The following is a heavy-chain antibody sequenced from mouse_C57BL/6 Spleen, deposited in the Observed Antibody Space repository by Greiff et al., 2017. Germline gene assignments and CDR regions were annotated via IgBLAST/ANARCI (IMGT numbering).Heavy chain of an antibody. J-gene: IGHJ2*01. V-gene: IGHV1-42*01. CDR2: INPSTGGT. CDR3: ARGGSSYDY. D-gene: IGHD1-1*01. CDR1: GYSFTGYY. Sequence: VQLQQSGPELVKPGASVKISCKASGYSFTGYYMNWVKQSPEKSLEWIGEINPSTGGTTYNQKFKAKATLTVYKSSSTAYMQLKSLTSEDSAVCYCARGGSSYDYWGQGTTLTVSS.